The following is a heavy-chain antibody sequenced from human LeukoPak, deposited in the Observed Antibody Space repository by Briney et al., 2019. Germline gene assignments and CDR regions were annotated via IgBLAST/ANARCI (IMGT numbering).Heavy chain of an antibody. CDR2: IYYSGST. V-gene: IGHV4-59*11. Sequence: PSETLSLTCTVSGGSISSHYWSWIRQPPGKGLEWIGYIYYSGSTNYNPSLKSRVTISVDTSKNQFSLKLSSVTAADTAVYYCARCEWLHPSRHYYMDVWGKGTTVAVSS. J-gene: IGHJ6*03. D-gene: IGHD3-3*01. CDR3: ARCEWLHPSRHYYMDV. CDR1: GGSISSHY.